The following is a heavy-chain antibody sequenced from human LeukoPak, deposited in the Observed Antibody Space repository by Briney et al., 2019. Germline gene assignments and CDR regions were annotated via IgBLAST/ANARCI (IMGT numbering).Heavy chain of an antibody. CDR2: INHSGST. Sequence: PSETLSLTCAVYGGSSSGYYWSWIRQPPGKGLEWIGEINHSGSTNYNPSLKSRVTISVDTSKNQFSLKLSSVTAADTAVYYCARGPITFGGVIVKGNWFDPWGQGTLVTVSS. V-gene: IGHV4-34*01. J-gene: IGHJ5*02. CDR3: ARGPITFGGVIVKGNWFDP. D-gene: IGHD3-16*02. CDR1: GGSSSGYY.